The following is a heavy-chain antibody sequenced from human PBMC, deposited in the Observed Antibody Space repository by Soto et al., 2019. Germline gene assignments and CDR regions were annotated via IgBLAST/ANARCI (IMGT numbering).Heavy chain of an antibody. J-gene: IGHJ6*02. V-gene: IGHV3-30-3*01. CDR1: GFTFSRYA. CDR2: ISYDGSNK. CDR3: ARDITVTHYYYYGMDV. Sequence: GGSLRLSCAASGFTFSRYAMHWVRQAPGKGLEWVAVISYDGSNKYYADSVKGRFTISRDNSKNTLYLQMNSLRAEDTAVYYCARDITVTHYYYYGMDVWGQGTTVTVSS. D-gene: IGHD4-4*01.